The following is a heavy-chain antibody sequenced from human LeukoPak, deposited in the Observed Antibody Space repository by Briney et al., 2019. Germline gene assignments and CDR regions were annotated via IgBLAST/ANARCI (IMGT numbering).Heavy chain of an antibody. CDR2: INHSGST. J-gene: IGHJ6*02. CDR3: ARYSSSWPPYYYYGMDV. D-gene: IGHD6-13*01. CDR1: GGSFSGYY. V-gene: IGHV4-34*01. Sequence: PSETLSLTCAVYGGSFSGYYWSWIRQPPGKGLEWIGEINHSGSTNYNPSLKSRVTISVDTSKNQFSLKLGSVTAADTAVYYCARYSSSWPPYYYYGMDVWGQGTTVTVSS.